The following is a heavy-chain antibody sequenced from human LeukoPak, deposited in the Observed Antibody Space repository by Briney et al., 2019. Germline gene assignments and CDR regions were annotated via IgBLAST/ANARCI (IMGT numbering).Heavy chain of an antibody. J-gene: IGHJ3*02. V-gene: IGHV1-8*01. CDR1: GYTFTSCD. CDR3: ASVAVAGTRLFDI. Sequence: ASVKVSCKASGYTFTSCDINWVRQATGQGLEWMGWMNPNSGNTGYAQKFQGRVTMTRNTSISTAYMELSSLRSEDTAVYYCASVAVAGTRLFDIWGQGTMVTVSS. CDR2: MNPNSGNT. D-gene: IGHD6-19*01.